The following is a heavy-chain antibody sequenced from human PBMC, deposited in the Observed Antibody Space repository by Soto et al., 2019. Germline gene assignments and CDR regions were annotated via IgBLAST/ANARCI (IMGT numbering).Heavy chain of an antibody. D-gene: IGHD6-13*01. Sequence: ASVNVSCKASGYTFTSYGISWGRQAPGQGLEWMGWISAYNGNTNYAQKLQGRVTMTTDTSTSTAYMELRSLRSDDTAVYYCARDQERTVIAAARFDPWGQGTLVTVSS. CDR3: ARDQERTVIAAARFDP. CDR1: GYTFTSYG. J-gene: IGHJ5*02. CDR2: ISAYNGNT. V-gene: IGHV1-18*04.